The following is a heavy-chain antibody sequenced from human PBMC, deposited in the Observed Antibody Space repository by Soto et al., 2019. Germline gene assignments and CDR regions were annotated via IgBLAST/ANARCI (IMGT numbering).Heavy chain of an antibody. CDR2: VDPSGGST. CDR3: ATVYFDSSGYASGDAFAF. Sequence: ASVKASCMPSRYTFASYDMNWVRQSPEQGLEWMGMVDPSGGSTRFEQNFQDRVTMTSDTSTSTVYMELSSLRSEDTAVYYCATVYFDSSGYASGDAFAFWGQGTLVTISS. CDR1: RYTFASYD. V-gene: IGHV1-46*01. J-gene: IGHJ3*01. D-gene: IGHD3-22*01.